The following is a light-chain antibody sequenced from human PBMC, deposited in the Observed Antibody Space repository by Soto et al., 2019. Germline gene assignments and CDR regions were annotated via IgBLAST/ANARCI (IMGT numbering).Light chain of an antibody. CDR3: THHNNWRIT. J-gene: IGKJ5*01. V-gene: IGKV3-15*01. CDR2: AAS. CDR1: QSVGGY. Sequence: EIVLTQSPATLSVSPGERATLSCRSSQSVGGYLAWYQQKIGQAPRLLIYAASTRATGIPPRFSGSRSGTNFTLTISSLQSQEFASYYSTHHNNWRITFGIGTRLEIK.